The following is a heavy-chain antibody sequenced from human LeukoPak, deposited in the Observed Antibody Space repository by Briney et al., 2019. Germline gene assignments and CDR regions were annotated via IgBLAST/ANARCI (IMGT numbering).Heavy chain of an antibody. V-gene: IGHV3-21*01. CDR2: ISSSSYI. D-gene: IGHD3-22*01. CDR3: ARDQGYYDSSGDAFDI. Sequence: SGGSLRLSCAASGFTFSSYSMNWVRQAPGKGLEWVSSISSSSYIYYADSVKGRFAISRDNAKNSLYLQMNSLRAEDTAVYYCARDQGYYDSSGDAFDIWGQGTMVTVSS. J-gene: IGHJ3*02. CDR1: GFTFSSYS.